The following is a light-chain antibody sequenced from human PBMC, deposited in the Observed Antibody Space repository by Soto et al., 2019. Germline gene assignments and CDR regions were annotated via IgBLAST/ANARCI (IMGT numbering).Light chain of an antibody. J-gene: IGLJ1*01. CDR2: EGI. CDR1: SSDVGNYNL. CDR3: CAYAGGSTYV. V-gene: IGLV2-23*01. Sequence: QSALTQPASVSGSPGQSITISCTGTSSDVGNYNLVSWYQQHPGKAPQRIIYEGIKRPSGVSHRFSGSKSGNTASLTISGLQAEDEADFYCCAYAGGSTYVFGTGTKLTVL.